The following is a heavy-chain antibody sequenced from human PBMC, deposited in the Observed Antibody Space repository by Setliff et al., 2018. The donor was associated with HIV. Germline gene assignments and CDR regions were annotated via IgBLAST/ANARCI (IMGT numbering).Heavy chain of an antibody. J-gene: IGHJ2*01. CDR2: IYYIGTT. CDR1: GGSISNSNYY. CDR3: ARLASTRDWYFDL. V-gene: IGHV4-39*02. Sequence: KTSETLSLTCTVSGGSISNSNYYWGWIRQPPGKGLEWVGSIYYIGTTYYNPSLKSRVTTSIDTSKSDFSLKLTSVTAADTAMYYCARLASTRDWYFDLWGRGTLVTV.